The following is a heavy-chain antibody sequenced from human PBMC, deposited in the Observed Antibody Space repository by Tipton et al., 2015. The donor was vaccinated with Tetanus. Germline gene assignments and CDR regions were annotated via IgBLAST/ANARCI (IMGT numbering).Heavy chain of an antibody. CDR1: GASIGSISYY. CDR3: ARDDRYGDYAY. D-gene: IGHD4-17*01. V-gene: IGHV4-61*01. CDR2: TYYSGST. J-gene: IGHJ4*02. Sequence: TLSLTCTVSGASIGSISYYWSWIRQPPGKGLEWIGYTYYSGSTGYNPSLKSRVTISIDSSKNQFSLKLASVTAADTAVYYCARDDRYGDYAYWGQGALVTVSS.